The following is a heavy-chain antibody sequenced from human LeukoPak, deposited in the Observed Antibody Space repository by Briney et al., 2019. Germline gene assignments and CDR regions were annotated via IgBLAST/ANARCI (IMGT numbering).Heavy chain of an antibody. CDR2: IKHDGSGK. J-gene: IGHJ4*02. V-gene: IGHV3-7*03. Sequence: PGGSLRLSCAASGFIFTNYFMSWVRQAPGKGLEWVASIKHDGSGKYYVDSVRGRFTISRDNSKNTLYLQMNSLRAEDTAVYYCAKDRSGSGSYYGNFDYWGQGTLVTVSS. CDR3: AKDRSGSGSYYGNFDY. CDR1: GFIFTNYF. D-gene: IGHD3-10*01.